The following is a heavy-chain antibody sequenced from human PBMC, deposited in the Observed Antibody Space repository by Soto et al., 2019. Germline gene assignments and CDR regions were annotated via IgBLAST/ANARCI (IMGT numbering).Heavy chain of an antibody. J-gene: IGHJ2*01. CDR3: ARQATIFGVVIRAWYFDR. Sequence: QVQLVQSGAEVKKPGASVKVSCKASGYTFTSYGISCVRQAPGQGLEWMGWISAYNGNTNYAQKLQGRVTMTTDTSTSTAYMELRSMSSDDTAVYYCARQATIFGVVIRAWYFDRWGRGTLVTVSS. V-gene: IGHV1-18*04. CDR2: ISAYNGNT. CDR1: GYTFTSYG. D-gene: IGHD3-3*01.